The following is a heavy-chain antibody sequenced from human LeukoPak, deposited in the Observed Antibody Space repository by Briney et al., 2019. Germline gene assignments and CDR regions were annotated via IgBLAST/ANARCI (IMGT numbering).Heavy chain of an antibody. V-gene: IGHV1-69*13. CDR3: ARGRYSSSINSMDV. Sequence: SVKVSCKASGGTFSSYTSSWVRQALGQGLEWMGGIIPIFGTANYAQKFQGRVTITADESTSTAYIELSSLRSEDTAVYYCARGRYSSSINSMDVWGQGTTVTVSS. D-gene: IGHD6-6*01. CDR1: GGTFSSYT. CDR2: IIPIFGTA. J-gene: IGHJ6*02.